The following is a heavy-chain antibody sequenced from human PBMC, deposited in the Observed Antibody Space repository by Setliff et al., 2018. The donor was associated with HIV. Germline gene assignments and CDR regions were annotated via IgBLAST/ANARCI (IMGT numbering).Heavy chain of an antibody. V-gene: IGHV3-30*01. D-gene: IGHD6-13*01. CDR1: GFTFSSYA. CDR2: ISYDGSHI. CDR3: ARVFSSSWYGIDC. J-gene: IGHJ4*02. Sequence: GESLKISCAASGFTFSSYAMHWVRQAPGKGLEWTAVISYDGSHISYADSVKGRFTISRDNSKNTLYLQMNSLRTEDTAVYYCARVFSSSWYGIDCWGQGTLVTVSS.